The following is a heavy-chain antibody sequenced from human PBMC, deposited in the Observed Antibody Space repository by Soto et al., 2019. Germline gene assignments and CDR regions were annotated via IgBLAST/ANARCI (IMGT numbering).Heavy chain of an antibody. J-gene: IGHJ4*02. CDR1: GFTFSSYG. CDR3: ARETGLGYGDYFDY. V-gene: IGHV3-33*01. D-gene: IGHD4-17*01. CDR2: IWYDGSNK. Sequence: GGSLRLSCAASGFTFSSYGMHWVRQAPGKGLEWVALIWYDGSNKYFADSVKGRFTVSRDNSKNTLHLQMNSLRVEDTAVYFCARETGLGYGDYFDYWGQGTLVTVSS.